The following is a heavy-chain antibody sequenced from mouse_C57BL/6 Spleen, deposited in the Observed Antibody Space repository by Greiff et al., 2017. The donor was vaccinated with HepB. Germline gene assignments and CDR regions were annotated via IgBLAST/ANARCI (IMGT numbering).Heavy chain of an antibody. CDR2: IYPGSGST. J-gene: IGHJ2*01. V-gene: IGHV1-55*01. CDR3: ARSGYSNYDAYYFDY. D-gene: IGHD2-5*01. CDR1: GYTFTSYW. Sequence: QVQLQQPGAELVKPGASVKMSCKASGYTFTSYWITWVKQRPGQGLEWIGDIYPGSGSTNYNEKFKSKATLTVDTSSSTAYMQLSSLTSEDSAVYYCARSGYSNYDAYYFDYWGQGTTLTVSS.